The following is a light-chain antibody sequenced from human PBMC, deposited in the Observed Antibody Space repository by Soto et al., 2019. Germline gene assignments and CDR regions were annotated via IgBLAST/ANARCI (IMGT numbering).Light chain of an antibody. Sequence: QSVLTQPPSVSEAPRQRVTISCSGSSSNIGNNAVNWYQQLPGNTPKLLIYYDDLLPSGVSDRFSGSKSGTSASLAISGLQSEDEADYYCAAWNDSLNGVVFGGGNKLTVL. V-gene: IGLV1-36*01. CDR2: YDD. CDR1: SSNIGNNA. CDR3: AAWNDSLNGVV. J-gene: IGLJ2*01.